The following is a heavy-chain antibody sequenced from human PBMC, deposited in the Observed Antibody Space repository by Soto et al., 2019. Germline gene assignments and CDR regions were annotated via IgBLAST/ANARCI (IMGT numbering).Heavy chain of an antibody. CDR2: IYSDGST. V-gene: IGHV3-53*01. Sequence: EVQLVESGGGLIQPGGSLRLSCAASGFTVSSNFMSWVRQAPGKGLEWVSVIYSDGSTYDTESVKGRFTISRDNSKNTLYLQMSRLRAEDTAVYYCARDARYNWNHYGMDVCVQGTTVSVSS. CDR1: GFTVSSNF. CDR3: ARDARYNWNHYGMDV. D-gene: IGHD1-20*01. J-gene: IGHJ6*02.